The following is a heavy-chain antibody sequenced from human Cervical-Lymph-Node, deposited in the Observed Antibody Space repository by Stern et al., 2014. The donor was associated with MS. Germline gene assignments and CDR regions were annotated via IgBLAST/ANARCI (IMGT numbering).Heavy chain of an antibody. Sequence: VQLLESGGAVVQPGRSLRLSCAASGFTFSSSGMHWVRPSPGKGLEWVPVISYDGNHKYYAASVKGRFTISRDNSKNTLHLQMNSVTPDDTAIYYCARDYEDTSMLFDHWGQGTLVTVSS. CDR1: GFTFSSSG. D-gene: IGHD2-8*01. V-gene: IGHV3-30*03. CDR3: ARDYEDTSMLFDH. J-gene: IGHJ4*02. CDR2: ISYDGNHK.